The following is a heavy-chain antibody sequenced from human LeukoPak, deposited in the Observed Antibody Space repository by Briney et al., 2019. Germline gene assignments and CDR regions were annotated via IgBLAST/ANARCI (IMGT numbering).Heavy chain of an antibody. D-gene: IGHD1-26*01. V-gene: IGHV3-53*01. CDR2: TYSDGAT. CDR1: GLTVRSDH. J-gene: IGHJ4*02. CDR3: ARVWELSFDH. Sequence: GGSLRLSCAASGLTVRSDHMSWVRQAPGEGLECVSITYSDGATAYADSVKGRFTISRDNSKNTVHLQMNSLRAEDTAVYYCARVWELSFDHWGQGALVTVSS.